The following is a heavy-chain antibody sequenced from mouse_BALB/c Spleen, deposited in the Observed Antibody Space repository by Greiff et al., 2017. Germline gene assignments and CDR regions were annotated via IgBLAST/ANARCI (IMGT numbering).Heavy chain of an antibody. D-gene: IGHD1-1*01. CDR3: ARSHYYGSSFDY. Sequence: EVKVVESGPSLVKPSQTLSLTCSVTGDSITSGYWNWIRKFPGNKLEYMGYISYSGSTYYNPSLKSRISITRDTSKNQYYLQLNSVTTEDTATYYCARSHYYGSSFDYWGQGTTLTVSS. CDR2: ISYSGST. CDR1: GDSITSGY. J-gene: IGHJ2*01. V-gene: IGHV3-8*02.